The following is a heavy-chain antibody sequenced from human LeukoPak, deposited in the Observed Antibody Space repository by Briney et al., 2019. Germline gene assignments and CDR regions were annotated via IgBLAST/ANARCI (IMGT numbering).Heavy chain of an antibody. CDR1: GASISGNY. CDR2: IHNSAST. Sequence: PSGTLSLTCTVSGASISGNYWSWIRQPPGKGLEWIGDIHNSASTRYIPSLKSRVAISVDTSENQISLKLSSVTAADTAVYYCARGPGPIVGARWAFDYWGQGTLVTVSS. D-gene: IGHD1-26*01. V-gene: IGHV4-59*12. J-gene: IGHJ4*02. CDR3: ARGPGPIVGARWAFDY.